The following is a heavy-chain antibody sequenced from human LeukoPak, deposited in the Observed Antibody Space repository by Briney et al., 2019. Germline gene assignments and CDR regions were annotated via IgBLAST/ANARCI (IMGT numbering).Heavy chain of an antibody. Sequence: PGGSLRLSCAASGFTVSSNYMSWVRQAPGKGLEWVSGISGSGSSTYYADSVKGRFTISRDNSKNTLYLQMNSLRAEDTAVYYCAKFYEYCSSTSCTGYFEHWGQGTLVTFSS. CDR2: ISGSGSST. CDR3: AKFYEYCSSTSCTGYFEH. CDR1: GFTVSSNY. J-gene: IGHJ4*02. V-gene: IGHV3-23*01. D-gene: IGHD2-2*01.